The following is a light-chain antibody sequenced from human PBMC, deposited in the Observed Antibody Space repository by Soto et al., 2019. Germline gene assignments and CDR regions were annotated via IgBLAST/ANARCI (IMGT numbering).Light chain of an antibody. V-gene: IGLV4-69*01. CDR1: SGHSSYA. Sequence: QLVLTQSPSASASLGASVKLTCTLSSGHSSYAIAWHQQQPEKGPRYLMKLNSDGSHSKGAGIPDRFSGSSSGAERYLTISSLQYEDEADYYCQTWGTGIQVFGGGTKVTVL. CDR3: QTWGTGIQV. J-gene: IGLJ3*02. CDR2: LNSDGSH.